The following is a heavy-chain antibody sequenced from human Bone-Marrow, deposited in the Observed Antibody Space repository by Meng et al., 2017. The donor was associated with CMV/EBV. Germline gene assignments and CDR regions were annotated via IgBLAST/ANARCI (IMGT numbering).Heavy chain of an antibody. CDR1: GGSFSGYY. V-gene: IGHV4-34*01. J-gene: IGHJ4*02. CDR3: ARGRVRRTLVVVIFRSSLYYFDY. D-gene: IGHD3-22*01. CDR2: INHSGST. Sequence: SETLSLTCAVYGGSFSGYYWSWIRQPPGKGLEWIGEINHSGSTNYNPSLKSRVTISVDTSKNQFSLKLSPVTAADTAVYYCARGRVRRTLVVVIFRSSLYYFDYWGQGTLVTVSS.